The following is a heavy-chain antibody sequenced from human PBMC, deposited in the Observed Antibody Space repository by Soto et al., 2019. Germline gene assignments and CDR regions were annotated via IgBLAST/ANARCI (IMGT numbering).Heavy chain of an antibody. CDR1: GYSFTSYW. D-gene: IGHD3-22*01. CDR3: ARQSNYYDSSGYPNGAFDI. V-gene: IGHV5-10-1*01. J-gene: IGHJ3*02. Sequence: PGESLKISCKGSGYSFTSYWISWVRQMPGKGLEWMGRIDPSDSYTNYSPSFQGHVTISADKSISTAYLQWSSLKAPDTAMYYCARQSNYYDSSGYPNGAFDIWGQGTMVTVSS. CDR2: IDPSDSYT.